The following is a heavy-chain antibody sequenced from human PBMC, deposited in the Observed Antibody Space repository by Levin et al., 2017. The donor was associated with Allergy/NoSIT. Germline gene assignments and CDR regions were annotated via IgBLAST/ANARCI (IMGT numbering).Heavy chain of an antibody. D-gene: IGHD4-11*01. J-gene: IGHJ5*02. V-gene: IGHV3-11*01. CDR3: ARDGTTVIANWFDP. CDR2: ISSSGSSI. CDR1: GFTFSDYY. Sequence: GESLKISCAASGFTFSDYYMSWIRQAPGKGLEWVSYISSSGSSIYYADSVKGRFTISRDNAKNSLYLQMNSLRAEDTAVYYCARDGTTVIANWFDPWGQGTLVTVSS.